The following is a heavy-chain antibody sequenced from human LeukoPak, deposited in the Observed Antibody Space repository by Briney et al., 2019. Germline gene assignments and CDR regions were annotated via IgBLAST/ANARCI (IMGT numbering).Heavy chain of an antibody. D-gene: IGHD4-23*01. CDR3: ARQNYCSNDY. CDR2: INSDGSNT. Sequence: GGSLRLSCAASGFTFSSCWMHWARQAPGKGLVWVSRINSDGSNTNYADSVKGRFTISRDNAKNTLYLQMNSLRAEDTAVYYCARQNYCSNDYWGQGTLVTVSS. V-gene: IGHV3-74*01. J-gene: IGHJ4*02. CDR1: GFTFSSCW.